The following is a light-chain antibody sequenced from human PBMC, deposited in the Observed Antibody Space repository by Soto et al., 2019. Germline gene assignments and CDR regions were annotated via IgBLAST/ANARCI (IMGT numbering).Light chain of an antibody. Sequence: EIVLTQSPGTLSLSPGERATLSCGASQTVTSNYLAWYQQKPGQAPRLLIFGASIRVTGIPDRFIGSGSGTDFTLTISRLEPEDFAVYYCQQYGSSPWTFGQGTKVDIK. CDR1: QTVTSNY. CDR2: GAS. CDR3: QQYGSSPWT. V-gene: IGKV3-20*01. J-gene: IGKJ1*01.